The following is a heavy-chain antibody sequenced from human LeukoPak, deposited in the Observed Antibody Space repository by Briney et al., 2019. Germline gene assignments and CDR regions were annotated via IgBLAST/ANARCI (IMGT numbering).Heavy chain of an antibody. CDR1: GFTFSNYG. J-gene: IGHJ4*02. CDR3: ARGHSSGWYSDYFDY. V-gene: IGHV3-30*03. CDR2: ISYDGSNK. D-gene: IGHD6-19*01. Sequence: GGSLRLSCAASGFTFSNYGMHWVRQAPGKGLEWVAVISYDGSNKYYADSVKGRFTISRDNSKNTLYLQMNSLRAEDTAVYYCARGHSSGWYSDYFDYWVQGTLVTVSS.